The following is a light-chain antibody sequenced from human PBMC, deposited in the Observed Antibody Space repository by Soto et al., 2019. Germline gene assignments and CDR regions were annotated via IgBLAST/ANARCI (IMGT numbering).Light chain of an antibody. J-gene: IGLJ1*01. CDR3: SSYAGSNNLRV. V-gene: IGLV2-8*01. CDR1: SSDVGGYNY. CDR2: EVS. Sequence: QSALTQPPSASWSPGQSVTISCTGTSSDVGGYNYVSWYQQHPGKAPKLMIYEVSKRPSGVPDRFSGSKSGNTASLTVSGLQAEDEADYYCSSYAGSNNLRVFGNGTKVTVL.